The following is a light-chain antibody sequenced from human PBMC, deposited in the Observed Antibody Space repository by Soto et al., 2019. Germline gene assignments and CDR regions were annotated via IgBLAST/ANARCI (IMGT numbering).Light chain of an antibody. J-gene: IGLJ1*01. Sequence: QSALTQPASVSGSPGQSITISCTGTSSDVGGYNYVSWYQQHPGKAPKLMIYDVSNRPSGVSNRFSGSKSGNTASLTISRLQAEDEADYYCSSYTSSSTLVFGTGTKLTVL. V-gene: IGLV2-14*01. CDR1: SSDVGGYNY. CDR3: SSYTSSSTLV. CDR2: DVS.